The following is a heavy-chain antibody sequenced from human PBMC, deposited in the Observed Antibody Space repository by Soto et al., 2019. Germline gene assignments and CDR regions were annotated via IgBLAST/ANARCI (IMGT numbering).Heavy chain of an antibody. V-gene: IGHV1-18*04. J-gene: IGHJ4*02. Sequence: ASVKVSCKASGYTFTSYGISWVRQAPGQGLEWMGWISAYNGNTNYAQKLQGRVTMTTDTSTSTAYMELRSLRSDDTAVYYCARDAPRWDYYDSSGYYNYWGQGTLVTVSS. D-gene: IGHD3-22*01. CDR3: ARDAPRWDYYDSSGYYNY. CDR2: ISAYNGNT. CDR1: GYTFTSYG.